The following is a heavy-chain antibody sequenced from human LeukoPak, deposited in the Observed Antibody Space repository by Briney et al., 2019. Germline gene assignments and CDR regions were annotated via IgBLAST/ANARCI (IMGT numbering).Heavy chain of an antibody. V-gene: IGHV1-2*02. CDR2: INPNSGGT. Sequence: ASVKVSCKASGYTFTGYYMHWVRQAPGQGLEWMGWINPNSGGTNYAQKFQGRVTMTRDTSISTAYMELSRLRSDDTAVYYCAREKGGVVVVAAYDAFGIWGQGTMVTVSS. D-gene: IGHD2-15*01. CDR1: GYTFTGYY. CDR3: AREKGGVVVVAAYDAFGI. J-gene: IGHJ3*02.